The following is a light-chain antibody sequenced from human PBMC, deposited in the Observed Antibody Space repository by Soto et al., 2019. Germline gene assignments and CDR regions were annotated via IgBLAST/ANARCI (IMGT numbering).Light chain of an antibody. Sequence: GVPSRFIGGGSGTDFALTISSLEPEDIATYYCQQYDSLPLTFGQGTRLEIK. CDR3: QQYDSLPLT. J-gene: IGKJ5*01. V-gene: IGKV1-33*01.